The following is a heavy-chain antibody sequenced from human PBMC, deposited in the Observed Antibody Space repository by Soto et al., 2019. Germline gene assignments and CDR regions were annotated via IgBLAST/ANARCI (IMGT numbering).Heavy chain of an antibody. J-gene: IGHJ6*02. CDR2: IFSDAEI. CDR1: GFSLTTGRMG. V-gene: IGHV2-26*01. CDR3: VRVSADSYQLYYAMDV. Sequence: GSGPTLVNPTETLTLTCAVSGFSLTTGRMGVSWIRQPPGKALEWLAHIFSDAEISYSTSMQGRLTLSKDTPGTQVVLTMTNLGPVDTGTYYCVRVSADSYQLYYAMDVWRQGTTVTVSS. D-gene: IGHD2-21*02.